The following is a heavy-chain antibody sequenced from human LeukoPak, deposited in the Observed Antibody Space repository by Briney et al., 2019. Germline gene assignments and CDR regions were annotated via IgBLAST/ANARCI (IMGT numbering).Heavy chain of an antibody. V-gene: IGHV1-18*01. CDR2: ISAYNGNT. CDR3: ARDSWNSRNYYYYGMDV. CDR1: GGTFSSYA. Sequence: ASVKVSCKASGGTFSSYAISWVRQAPGQGLEWMGWISAYNGNTNYAQKLQGRVTMTTDTSTSTAYMELRSLRSDDTAVYYCARDSWNSRNYYYYGMDVWGQGTTVTVSS. D-gene: IGHD1-7*01. J-gene: IGHJ6*02.